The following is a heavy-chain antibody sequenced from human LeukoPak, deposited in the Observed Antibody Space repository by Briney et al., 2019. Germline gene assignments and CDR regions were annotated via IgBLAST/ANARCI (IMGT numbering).Heavy chain of an antibody. V-gene: IGHV4-39*01. D-gene: IGHD3-22*01. Sequence: PSETLSLTCTVSGGSVSSGSYYWGWIRQPPGKGLEWIGSIYYSGSTYYNPSLKSRVTISVDTSKNQFSLKLSSVTAADTAVYYCARSDDPPYYYDWDWYFDLWGRGTLVTVSS. J-gene: IGHJ2*01. CDR3: ARSDDPPYYYDWDWYFDL. CDR2: IYYSGST. CDR1: GGSVSSGSYY.